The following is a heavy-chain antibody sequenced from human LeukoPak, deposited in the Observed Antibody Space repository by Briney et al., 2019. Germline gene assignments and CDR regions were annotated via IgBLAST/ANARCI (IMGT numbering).Heavy chain of an antibody. D-gene: IGHD2-15*01. Sequence: GGSLRLSCAASGFTFSTYGMSWVRHAPRKVLEWVSSISGSGASTYYADSVKGRFTISRDNSKNTLYLQMNSVRAEDTAVYYSAREGCSGGSCYPSYWGQGTLVTVSS. V-gene: IGHV3-23*01. CDR1: GFTFSTYG. CDR2: ISGSGAST. CDR3: AREGCSGGSCYPSY. J-gene: IGHJ4*02.